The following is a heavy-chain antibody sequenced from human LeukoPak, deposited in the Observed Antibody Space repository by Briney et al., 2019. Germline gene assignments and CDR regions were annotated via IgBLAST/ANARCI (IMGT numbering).Heavy chain of an antibody. D-gene: IGHD2-2*01. CDR1: GFTFSGSP. V-gene: IGHV3-73*01. CDR2: IRTEANSYAT. CDR3: TVVIPTTIGGYWFDP. J-gene: IGHJ5*02. Sequence: GGSLELSCAASGFTFSGSPIHWVRQASGKGLEWVGRIRTEANSYATAYGASLKGRFTISRDDSKNTAYLHMNSLETEDTAVYYCTVVIPTTIGGYWFDPWGQGTLVTVSS.